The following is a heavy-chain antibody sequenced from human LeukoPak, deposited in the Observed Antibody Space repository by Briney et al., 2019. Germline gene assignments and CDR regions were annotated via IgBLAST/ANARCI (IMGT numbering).Heavy chain of an antibody. J-gene: IGHJ4*02. D-gene: IGHD1-26*01. V-gene: IGHV3-74*01. CDR3: ARNSGSNRPVDC. Sequence: PGGSLRLSCAASGFTFSSYWMHWVRQAPGKALVWISGINTDGSTTSYADCVKGRFTISRDNANNALYLQMNSLRAEDTAVYYCARNSGSNRPVDCWGQGTLVAVSS. CDR2: INTDGSTT. CDR1: GFTFSSYW.